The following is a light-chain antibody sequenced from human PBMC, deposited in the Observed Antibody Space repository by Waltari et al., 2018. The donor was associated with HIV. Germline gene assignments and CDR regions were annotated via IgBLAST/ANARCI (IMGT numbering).Light chain of an antibody. Sequence: SSELTQDPAVSVALGQTVRITCQGDSLRTYYATWYRQKPGQAPVLVVYGNNNRPSGIPDRCSGSSSGDTASLTITATQAEDEADYYCNARDSSGNLVVFGGGTKLTVL. CDR3: NARDSSGNLVV. CDR2: GNN. V-gene: IGLV3-19*01. CDR1: SLRTYY. J-gene: IGLJ2*01.